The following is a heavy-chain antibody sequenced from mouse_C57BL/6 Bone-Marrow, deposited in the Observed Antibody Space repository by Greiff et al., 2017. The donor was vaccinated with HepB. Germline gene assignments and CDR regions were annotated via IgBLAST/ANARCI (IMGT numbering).Heavy chain of an antibody. CDR1: GFTFSSYA. J-gene: IGHJ3*01. D-gene: IGHD3-3*01. CDR3: ARAGQPRAY. V-gene: IGHV5-4*03. Sequence: EVKLVESGGGLVKPGGSLKLSCAASGFTFSSYAMSWVRQTPEKRLEWVATISDGGSYTYYPDNVKGRFTISRDNAKNNLYLQMSHLKSEDTAMYYCARAGQPRAYWGQGTLVTVSA. CDR2: ISDGGSYT.